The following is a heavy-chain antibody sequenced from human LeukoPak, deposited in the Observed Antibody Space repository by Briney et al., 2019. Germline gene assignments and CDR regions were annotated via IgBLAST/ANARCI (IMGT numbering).Heavy chain of an antibody. J-gene: IGHJ4*02. Sequence: GGSLRLSCTGSGFTFSDYAMSWFRQAPGKGLEWVGSVRSKAFGGTSHYAASVQGRFTISRDDSNSIAYLQMNSLKTEDTAVYYCSRRSYFDYWGQGTLVTVSS. D-gene: IGHD3-10*01. CDR1: GFTFSDYA. CDR2: VRSKAFGGTS. V-gene: IGHV3-49*03. CDR3: SRRSYFDY.